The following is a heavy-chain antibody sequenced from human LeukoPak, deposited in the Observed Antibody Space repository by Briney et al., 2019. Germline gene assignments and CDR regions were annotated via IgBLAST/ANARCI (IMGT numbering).Heavy chain of an antibody. J-gene: IGHJ6*02. D-gene: IGHD3-10*01. CDR2: INSDGRST. V-gene: IGHV3-74*03. Sequence: GGSLRLSCAASGFTFSSYWMHWVRKAPGRGLVWVSGINSDGRSTTYADSVKGRFTISRDNAKNPLYLQMNSLRAEDTAVYYCARRGSGHGMDVWGQGTTVTVSS. CDR3: ARRGSGHGMDV. CDR1: GFTFSSYW.